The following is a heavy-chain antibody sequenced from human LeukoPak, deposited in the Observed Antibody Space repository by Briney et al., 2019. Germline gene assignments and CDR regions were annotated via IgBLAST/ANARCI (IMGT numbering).Heavy chain of an antibody. Sequence: ASVKVSCKASGYTFTGYYMHWVRQAPGQGLEWMGWINPNSGGTNYAQKFQGRVTMTRDTSISTAYMELSRLRSDDTAMYYCARDTPLDDFWSGYQKYYYGMDVWGQGTTVTVSS. J-gene: IGHJ6*02. CDR2: INPNSGGT. V-gene: IGHV1-2*02. CDR3: ARDTPLDDFWSGYQKYYYGMDV. CDR1: GYTFTGYY. D-gene: IGHD3-3*01.